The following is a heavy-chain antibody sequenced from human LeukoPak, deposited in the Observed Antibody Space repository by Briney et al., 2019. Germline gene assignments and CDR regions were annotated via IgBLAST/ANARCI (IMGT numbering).Heavy chain of an antibody. Sequence: SETLSLTCTVSGGSISSGSYYWSWIRQPAGKGLEWIGRIYTSGSTNYNPSLKSRVTISVDTSKNQFSLKLSSVTVADTAVYYCARAVFAMAGRDYFDYWGQGTLVTVSS. CDR3: ARAVFAMAGRDYFDY. V-gene: IGHV4-61*02. J-gene: IGHJ4*02. CDR2: IYTSGST. D-gene: IGHD6-19*01. CDR1: GGSISSGSYY.